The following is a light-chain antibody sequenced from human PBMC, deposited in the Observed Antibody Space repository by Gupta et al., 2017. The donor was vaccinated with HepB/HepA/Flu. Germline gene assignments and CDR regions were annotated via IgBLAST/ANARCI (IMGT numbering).Light chain of an antibody. CDR1: SSDIGAYNY. CDR2: DLS. V-gene: IGLV2-14*03. J-gene: IGLJ3*02. CDR3: CSYTSGSPLV. Sequence: QSALTQAAAVSGSPGQSFTIPCTVTSSDIGAYNYVSWYQQHPDTAPKLMIYDLSSRPSGVSTRFSGSKSGNTASLIISGLQAEDEADYYCCSYTSGSPLVFAGGTKLTVL.